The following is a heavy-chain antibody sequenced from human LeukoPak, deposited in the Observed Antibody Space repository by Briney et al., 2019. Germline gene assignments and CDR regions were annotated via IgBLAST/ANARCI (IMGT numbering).Heavy chain of an antibody. Sequence: SETLSLTCTVSGYSISSGYYWGWIRQPPGKGLEWIGSIYHSGSTYYNPSLKSRVTISVDTSENQFSLQLNSVTPEDTAVYYCARHIYYFDSWGQGTLVTVSS. J-gene: IGHJ4*02. CDR3: ARHIYYFDS. V-gene: IGHV4-38-2*02. CDR1: GYSISSGYY. CDR2: IYHSGST. D-gene: IGHD2-21*01.